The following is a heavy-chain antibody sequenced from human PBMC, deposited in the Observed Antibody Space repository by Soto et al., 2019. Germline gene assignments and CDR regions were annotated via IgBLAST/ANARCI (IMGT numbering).Heavy chain of an antibody. CDR3: ASGPDYEGHVGY. CDR2: IILPFGTP. Sequence: QVRLVQAEAEVKKPGSSVKVSCKASGGSFSNNAISWVRQAPGQGLEWMGGIILPFGTPTYAQPFQGRVTLXAXXSSTTAHTELSGLRSQDTAVYYCASGPDYEGHVGYAGRGTLVTVPS. CDR1: GGSFSNNA. J-gene: IGHJ4*02. V-gene: IGHV1-69*12. D-gene: IGHD4-17*01.